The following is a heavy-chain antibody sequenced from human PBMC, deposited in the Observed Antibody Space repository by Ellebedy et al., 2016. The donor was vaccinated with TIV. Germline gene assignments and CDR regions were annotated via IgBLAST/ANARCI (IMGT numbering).Heavy chain of an antibody. CDR2: ISGSGGST. Sequence: PGGSLRLSCAASRFTFSNYAMSWVSQGPGKGLEWVSAISGSGGSTYYADSVKGRFTISRDNSKSTLYLQMSSLRAEDTAVYYCAKVGRRYYESSGDPWGQGSLVTVSS. V-gene: IGHV3-23*01. CDR3: AKVGRRYYESSGDP. CDR1: RFTFSNYA. J-gene: IGHJ5*02. D-gene: IGHD3-22*01.